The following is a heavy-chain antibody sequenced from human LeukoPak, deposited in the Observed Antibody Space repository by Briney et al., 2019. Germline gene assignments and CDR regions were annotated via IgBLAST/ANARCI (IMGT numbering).Heavy chain of an antibody. CDR2: IYSGGST. J-gene: IGHJ5*02. CDR1: GFTFRNYW. V-gene: IGHV3-66*01. CDR3: ARAYSHAFDP. Sequence: PGGSLRLSCAASGFTFRNYWMHWVRQAPGKGLEWVSVIYSGGSTYYADSVKGRITISRDTSKNTLYLQINSLRAEDTAVYYCARAYSHAFDPWGQGTLVTVSS. D-gene: IGHD2-21*01.